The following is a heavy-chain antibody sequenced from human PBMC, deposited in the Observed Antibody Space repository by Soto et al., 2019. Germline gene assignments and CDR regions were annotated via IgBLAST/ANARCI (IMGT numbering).Heavy chain of an antibody. J-gene: IGHJ4*02. CDR2: IIPIFGTA. D-gene: IGHD3-3*01. Sequence: QVQLVQSGAEVKKPGSSVKVSCKASGGTFSSYATSWVRQAPGQGLEWMGGIIPIFGTANYAQKFQGRVTITADEATSTAYMELSSLRSEDTAVYSCASIVRSGFLEFPYWGQGTLVTVSS. CDR1: GGTFSSYA. CDR3: ASIVRSGFLEFPY. V-gene: IGHV1-69*01.